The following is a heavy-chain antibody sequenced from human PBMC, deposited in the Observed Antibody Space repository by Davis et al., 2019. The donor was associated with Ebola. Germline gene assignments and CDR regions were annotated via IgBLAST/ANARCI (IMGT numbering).Heavy chain of an antibody. D-gene: IGHD5-18*01. V-gene: IGHV3-33*01. CDR2: IWYAGSNK. CDR1: GFTFSSYG. Sequence: GESLKISCAASGFTFSSYGMHWVRQAPGKGLEWVAVIWYAGSNKYYADSVKGRFTISRDNSKNTLYLQMNTLRVEDTAIYYCVPGTWIRGQGTLVTVSS. J-gene: IGHJ4*02. CDR3: VPGTWI.